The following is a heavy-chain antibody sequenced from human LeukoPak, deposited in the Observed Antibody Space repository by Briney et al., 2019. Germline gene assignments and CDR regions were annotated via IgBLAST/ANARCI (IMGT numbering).Heavy chain of an antibody. V-gene: IGHV3-30*18. CDR1: GFTFSSYG. Sequence: PGGSLRLSCAASGFTFSSYGMHWVRQAPGKGLEWVAVISYDGSNKYYADSVKGRFTISRDNSKNTLYLQMNSLRAEDTAVYYCAKAVPPPNWGKLRGLPYDAFGIWGQGTMVTVSS. CDR2: ISYDGSNK. D-gene: IGHD7-27*01. J-gene: IGHJ3*02. CDR3: AKAVPPPNWGKLRGLPYDAFGI.